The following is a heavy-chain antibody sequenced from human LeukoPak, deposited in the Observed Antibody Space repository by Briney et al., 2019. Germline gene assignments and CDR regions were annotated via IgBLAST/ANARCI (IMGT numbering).Heavy chain of an antibody. V-gene: IGHV1-2*02. CDR3: AREFLEYCSGGSCYSPRAPPDY. D-gene: IGHD2-15*01. J-gene: IGHJ4*02. CDR1: GYTFTGYY. CDR2: INPNSGGT. Sequence: ASVKVSCKASGYTFTGYYMHWVRQAPGQGLAWMGWINPNSGGTNYAQKFQGRVTMTRDTSISTAYMELSRLRSDDTAVYYCAREFLEYCSGGSCYSPRAPPDYWGQGTLVTVSS.